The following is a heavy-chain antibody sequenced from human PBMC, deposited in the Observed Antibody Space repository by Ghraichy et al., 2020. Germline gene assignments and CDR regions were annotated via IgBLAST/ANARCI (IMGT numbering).Heavy chain of an antibody. CDR2: ISSSSSYI. J-gene: IGHJ6*02. D-gene: IGHD1-14*01. Sequence: GGSLRLSCAASGFTFSSYSMNWVRQAPGKGLEWVSSISSSSSYIYYADSVKGRFTISRDNAKNSLYLQMNSLRAEDTAVYYCARGAERNYYYYGMDVWGQGTTVTVSS. CDR3: ARGAERNYYYYGMDV. V-gene: IGHV3-21*01. CDR1: GFTFSSYS.